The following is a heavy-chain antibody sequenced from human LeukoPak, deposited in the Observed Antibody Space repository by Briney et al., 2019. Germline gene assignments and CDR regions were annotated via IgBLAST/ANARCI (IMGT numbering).Heavy chain of an antibody. CDR1: DFSFSSFL. V-gene: IGHV1-2*02. D-gene: IGHD5-24*01. J-gene: IGHJ5*02. CDR3: ARNTINWFDP. CDR2: INPNSGGT. Sequence: ASVKVSCKASDFSFSSFLITWVRQAPGQGLEWMGWINPNSGGTNYAQKFQGRVSMTRDTSISTAYMELSRLRSDDTAVYYCARNTINWFDPWGQGVLVTVSS.